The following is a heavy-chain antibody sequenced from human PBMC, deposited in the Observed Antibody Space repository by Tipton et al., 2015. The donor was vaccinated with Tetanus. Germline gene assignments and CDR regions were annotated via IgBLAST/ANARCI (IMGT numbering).Heavy chain of an antibody. CDR2: IYQTGTT. V-gene: IGHV4-30-4*01. J-gene: IGHJ4*02. Sequence: TLSLTCTVSGASFSSGDYYWSWIRKPPGKDLEWIGYIYQTGTTYYNPSLKGRVTMSMDRSNTQFSLRLDSLTAADTAVYYCARAAGFLGLTHDFWGRGTLVSVSS. D-gene: IGHD2/OR15-2a*01. CDR1: GASFSSGDYY. CDR3: ARAAGFLGLTHDF.